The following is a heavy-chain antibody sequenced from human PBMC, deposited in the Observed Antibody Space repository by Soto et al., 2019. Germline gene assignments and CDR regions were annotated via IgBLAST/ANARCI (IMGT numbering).Heavy chain of an antibody. Sequence: GGSLRLSRAASGFTFSNYSMNWVRQAPGKGLEWVSYIRSSNSIIYYADSVKGRFGISRDNAKNSLCLQMNSLRDEDTAVYYCARSRGGPFDYWGQGTLVTVSS. CDR3: ARSRGGPFDY. V-gene: IGHV3-48*02. J-gene: IGHJ4*02. CDR1: GFTFSNYS. CDR2: IRSSNSII.